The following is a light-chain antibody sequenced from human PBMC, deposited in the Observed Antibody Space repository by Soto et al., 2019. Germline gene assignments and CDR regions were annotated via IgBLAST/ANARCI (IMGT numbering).Light chain of an antibody. CDR1: SSDVGDYKF. CDR2: EVN. Sequence: QSALTQPPSASGSPGQSVTLSCTGTSSDVGDYKFVSWYQQHPGKAPKLLMYEVNRRSSGVPDRFSGSKSGNTASLTVSGLQAEDEAEYGCSSYSGNNNVVFGGGTQLPLL. V-gene: IGLV2-8*01. J-gene: IGLJ2*01. CDR3: SSYSGNNNVV.